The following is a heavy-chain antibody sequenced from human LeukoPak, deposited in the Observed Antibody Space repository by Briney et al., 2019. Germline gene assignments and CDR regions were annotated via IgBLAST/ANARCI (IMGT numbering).Heavy chain of an antibody. CDR2: MFTTGST. CDR1: GGSISNYY. Sequence: PSETLSLTCTVSGGSISNYYWSWIRQPAGKGLEWIGRMFTTGSTNYNPSLKSRVTLSVDTSKNQFSLKLSSVTAADTAVYYCARQSSYLVRGVITPFDYWGQGTLVTVSS. V-gene: IGHV4-4*07. J-gene: IGHJ4*02. CDR3: ARQSSYLVRGVITPFDY. D-gene: IGHD3-10*01.